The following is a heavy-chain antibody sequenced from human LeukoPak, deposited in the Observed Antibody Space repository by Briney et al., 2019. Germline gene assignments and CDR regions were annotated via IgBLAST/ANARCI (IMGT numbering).Heavy chain of an antibody. D-gene: IGHD3-10*02. CDR2: INHSGST. CDR1: GGSFSGYY. J-gene: IGHJ4*02. CDR3: ARGGEDYVAY. V-gene: IGHV4-34*01. Sequence: PSETLSLTCAVYGGSFSGYYWSWIRQPPGKGLEWIGEINHSGSTNYNPSLKSRVTISVDTSKTQFSLKLSSVTAADTAVYYCARGGEDYVAYWGQGTLVTVSS.